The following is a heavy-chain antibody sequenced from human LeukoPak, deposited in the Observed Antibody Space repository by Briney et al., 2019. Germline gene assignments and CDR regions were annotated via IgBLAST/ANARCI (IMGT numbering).Heavy chain of an antibody. Sequence: VASVKVSCKASGYTFSSYAMHWVRQAPGQGLEWMGGIIPIFGTANYAQKFQGRVTITADESTSTAYMELSSLRSEDTAVYYCARVVRDVVGHNWFDPWGQGTLVTVSS. CDR2: IIPIFGTA. CDR3: ARVVRDVVGHNWFDP. V-gene: IGHV1-69*13. J-gene: IGHJ5*02. CDR1: GYTFSSYA. D-gene: IGHD3-10*01.